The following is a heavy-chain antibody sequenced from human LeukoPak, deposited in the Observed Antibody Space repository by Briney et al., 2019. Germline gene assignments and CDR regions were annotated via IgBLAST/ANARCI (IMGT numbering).Heavy chain of an antibody. CDR2: TYYRSKWYN. J-gene: IGHJ5*02. D-gene: IGHD6-13*01. CDR3: ARDGSKGRSSSWYDGFDP. CDR1: GDSVSSNSAA. V-gene: IGHV6-1*01. Sequence: SQTLSLTCAISGDSVSSNSAAWNWIRQSPSRGLEWLGRTYYRSKWYNDYAVSVKSRITINPDTSKNQFSLQLNSVTPEDTAVYYCARDGSKGRSSSWYDGFDPWGQGTLVTVSS.